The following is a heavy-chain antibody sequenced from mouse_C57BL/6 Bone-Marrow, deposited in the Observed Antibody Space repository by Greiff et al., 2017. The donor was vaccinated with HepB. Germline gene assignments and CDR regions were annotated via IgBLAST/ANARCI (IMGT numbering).Heavy chain of an antibody. Sequence: VQLQQSGPELVKPGASVKISCKASGYAFSSSWMNWVKQRPGKGLEWIGRIYPGDGDTNYNGKFKGKATLTADKSSSTAYMQLSSLTSEDSAVYFCAISRDYFDYWGQGTTLTVSS. CDR3: AISRDYFDY. CDR1: GYAFSSSW. V-gene: IGHV1-82*01. J-gene: IGHJ2*01. CDR2: IYPGDGDT.